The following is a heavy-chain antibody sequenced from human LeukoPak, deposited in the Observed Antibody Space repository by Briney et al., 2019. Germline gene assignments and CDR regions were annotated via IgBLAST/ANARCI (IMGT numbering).Heavy chain of an antibody. CDR1: GYTFTSCG. D-gene: IGHD3-10*01. Sequence: ASVEVSCKASGYTFTSCGISWVRQAHGQGLEWMGWISAYNANTSYAQKLQGRVTMITDTSTSTAYTVLRSLRSDDTAVYFFARYVKSAGTMVRGVRDYWGQGTLVTVSS. CDR3: ARYVKSAGTMVRGVRDY. J-gene: IGHJ4*02. CDR2: ISAYNANT. V-gene: IGHV1-18*01.